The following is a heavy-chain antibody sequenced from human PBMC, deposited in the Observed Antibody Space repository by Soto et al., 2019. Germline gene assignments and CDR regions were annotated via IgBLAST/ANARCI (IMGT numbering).Heavy chain of an antibody. CDR3: ARGGGGLGSSGSGLDY. CDR2: INPNSGGT. Sequence: QVQLVQSGAEVKKPGASVKVSCKASGYTFTGYYMHWVRQAPGQGLEWMGWINPNSGGTNYAQKFQGRVTMTRDTAISQAYMELSRLRSEDTAVYYCARGGGGLGSSGSGLDYWGQGTLVTVSS. D-gene: IGHD6-6*01. V-gene: IGHV1-2*02. CDR1: GYTFTGYY. J-gene: IGHJ4*02.